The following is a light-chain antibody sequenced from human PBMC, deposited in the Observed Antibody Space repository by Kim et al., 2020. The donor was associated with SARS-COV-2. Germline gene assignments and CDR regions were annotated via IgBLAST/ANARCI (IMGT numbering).Light chain of an antibody. CDR3: QQRSSWPP. J-gene: IGKJ5*01. Sequence: EIVLTQSPATLSLSPGERATLSCRASQSVSSYFAWYQQKPVQAPRLLLYEASNRATGIPARVSGRGSGTDFTLTISSLEPEDSAVYYWQQRSSWPPFGQGTRLEIK. CDR2: EAS. CDR1: QSVSSY. V-gene: IGKV3-11*01.